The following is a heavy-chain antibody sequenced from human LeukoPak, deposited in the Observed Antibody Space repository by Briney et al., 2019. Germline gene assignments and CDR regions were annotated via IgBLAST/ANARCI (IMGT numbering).Heavy chain of an antibody. CDR2: IKQDGSEK. CDR1: GFTFSSYW. Sequence: GGSLRLSCAASGFTFSSYWMSRVRQAPGKGLEWVANIKQDGSEKYYVDSVKGRFTISRDNAKNSLYLQMNSLRAEDTAVYYCARDDYYGSNHFDYWGQGTLVTVSS. CDR3: ARDDYYGSNHFDY. D-gene: IGHD3-10*01. V-gene: IGHV3-7*03. J-gene: IGHJ4*02.